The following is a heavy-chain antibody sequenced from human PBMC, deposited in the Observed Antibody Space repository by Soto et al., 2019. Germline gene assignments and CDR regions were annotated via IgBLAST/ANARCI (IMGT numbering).Heavy chain of an antibody. CDR3: ARTGDKYYYFDC. J-gene: IGHJ4*02. Sequence: ASVKVSCKASGYTFTSYGISWVRQAPGQGLEWMVRISAYNGNTIYAQKFQDRVTVTTDTSTSTAYMELRSLRSDDTAMYYCARTGDKYYYFDCWGRGTPVTVSS. V-gene: IGHV1-18*01. D-gene: IGHD2-21*02. CDR1: GYTFTSYG. CDR2: ISAYNGNT.